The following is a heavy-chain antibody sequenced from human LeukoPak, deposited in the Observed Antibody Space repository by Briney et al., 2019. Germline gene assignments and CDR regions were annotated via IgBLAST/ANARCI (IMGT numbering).Heavy chain of an antibody. CDR3: AKSGRVFDTSGYYWFPN. D-gene: IGHD3-22*01. CDR2: ISGRGANT. Sequence: PGGSLRLSCATSGFTFSSYAMSRVRQAPGKGLEWVSSISGRGANTHYADSVKGRFTISGDYSKNTLNLQMNSLRAEDTAVYYCAKSGRVFDTSGYYWFPNWGQGILVTVSS. V-gene: IGHV3-23*01. J-gene: IGHJ4*02. CDR1: GFTFSSYA.